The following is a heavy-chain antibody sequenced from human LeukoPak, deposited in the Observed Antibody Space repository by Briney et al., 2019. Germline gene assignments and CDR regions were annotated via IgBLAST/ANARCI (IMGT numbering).Heavy chain of an antibody. J-gene: IGHJ6*04. CDR3: AATTMVRGVIIHYYGMDV. D-gene: IGHD3-10*01. V-gene: IGHV1-58*01. CDR1: GFTFTSSA. Sequence: GTSVKVSCKASGFTFTSSAVQWVRQARGQRLEWIGWIVVGSGSTNYAQKFQERVTITRDMSTSTAYMELSSLRSEDTAVYYCAATTMVRGVIIHYYGMDVWGKGTTVTVSS. CDR2: IVVGSGST.